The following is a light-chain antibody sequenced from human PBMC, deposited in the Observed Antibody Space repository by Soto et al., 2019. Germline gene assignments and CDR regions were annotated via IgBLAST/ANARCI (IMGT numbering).Light chain of an antibody. CDR1: QGISNF. CDR3: QEYHSPPRT. J-gene: IGKJ1*01. Sequence: DIPMTQSPSSLSASVGARVTITCRAGQGISNFLAWYQQKPGKVPELLIYDASTLQSGVPSRFSGSGSGTDFTLTISSLQPEDVAAYYCQEYHSPPRTFGQGTKVEIK. V-gene: IGKV1-27*01. CDR2: DAS.